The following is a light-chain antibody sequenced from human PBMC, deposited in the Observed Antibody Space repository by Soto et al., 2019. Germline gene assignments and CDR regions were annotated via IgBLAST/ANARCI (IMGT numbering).Light chain of an antibody. CDR2: GAS. CDR3: QQYRSSPST. CDR1: QSVSNSY. Sequence: EIVLTQSPGTLSLSAGERATLSCRASQSVSNSYIAWYQQKPGQAPRLLIYGASSRATGIPDRFSGSGSGTDFTLTISRLEPEDFAVHYCQQYRSSPSTFGQGTKVEIK. J-gene: IGKJ1*01. V-gene: IGKV3-20*01.